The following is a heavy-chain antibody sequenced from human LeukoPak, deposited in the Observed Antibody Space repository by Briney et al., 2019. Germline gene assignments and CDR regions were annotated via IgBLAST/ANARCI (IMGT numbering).Heavy chain of an antibody. Sequence: PGGSLRLSCAASGFTFSSYDMSWVRQAPGKGLEWVSAISGSGGSTYYADSVKGRFTISRDNSKNTLYLQMNSLRAEDTAVYYCAKDLPSEYSSGCWAFDYWGQGTLVTVS. D-gene: IGHD6-19*01. CDR2: ISGSGGST. V-gene: IGHV3-23*01. J-gene: IGHJ4*02. CDR1: GFTFSSYD. CDR3: AKDLPSEYSSGCWAFDY.